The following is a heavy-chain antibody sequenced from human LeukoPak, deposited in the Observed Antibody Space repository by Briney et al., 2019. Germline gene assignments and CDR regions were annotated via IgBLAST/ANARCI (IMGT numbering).Heavy chain of an antibody. D-gene: IGHD5-12*01. CDR1: GYIFTNYY. Sequence: EASVKVSCKASGYIFTNYYITWVRQAPGQGLEYMGWISGYNGNTNYAQKFLGRVSMTADTSTSTAYMELRSLTSDDTAVYYCARSGRGTYYYFDLWGQGTLVTVSS. V-gene: IGHV1-18*01. CDR3: ARSGRGTYYYFDL. J-gene: IGHJ4*02. CDR2: ISGYNGNT.